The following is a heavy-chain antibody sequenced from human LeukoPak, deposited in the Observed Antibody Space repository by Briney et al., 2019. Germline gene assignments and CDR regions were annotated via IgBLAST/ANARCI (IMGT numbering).Heavy chain of an antibody. J-gene: IGHJ3*02. V-gene: IGHV4-30-4*01. Sequence: SQTLSLTCTVSGGSISSGDYYWSWIRQPPGKGLEWIGYIYYSGSTYYNPSLKSRVTISVDTSKNQFSLKLSSVTAADTAVYYCARDVVDTAMVKGDLDAFDIWGQGTMVTVSS. CDR2: IYYSGST. CDR3: ARDVVDTAMVKGDLDAFDI. CDR1: GGSISSGDYY. D-gene: IGHD5-18*01.